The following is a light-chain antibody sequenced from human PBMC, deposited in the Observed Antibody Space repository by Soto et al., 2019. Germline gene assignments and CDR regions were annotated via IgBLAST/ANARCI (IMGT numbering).Light chain of an antibody. J-gene: IGLJ2*01. V-gene: IGLV1-40*01. Sequence: QLVLTQPPSVSGAPGQRVTISCTGSSSNIGAGYDVNWNQQLPGTAPKLLIYGNSNRPSGVPDRFSGSKSGTSASLAITGLQAEDEADYYCQSYDSSLSGSVFGGGTKLTVL. CDR2: GNS. CDR1: SSNIGAGYD. CDR3: QSYDSSLSGSV.